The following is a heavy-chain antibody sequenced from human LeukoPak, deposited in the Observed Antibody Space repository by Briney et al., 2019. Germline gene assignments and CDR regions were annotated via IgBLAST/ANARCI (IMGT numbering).Heavy chain of an antibody. CDR2: INWNGGST. J-gene: IGHJ4*02. V-gene: IGHV3-20*01. Sequence: GGSLRLSCAASGFTFDDYGMSWVRQAPGKGLEWVSGINWNGGSTGYADSVKGRFTISRDNAKNSLYLQMNSLRAEDTALCHCARDGYYYGSGSYDMWGQGTLVTVSS. CDR1: GFTFDDYG. CDR3: ARDGYYYGSGSYDM. D-gene: IGHD3-10*01.